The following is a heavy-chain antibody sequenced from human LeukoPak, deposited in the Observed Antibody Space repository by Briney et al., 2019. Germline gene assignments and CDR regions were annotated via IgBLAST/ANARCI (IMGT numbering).Heavy chain of an antibody. D-gene: IGHD3-16*01. CDR2: IKEDGGEK. J-gene: IGHJ6*03. CDR1: GLTLSNYW. Sequence: GGSLRLSCEASGLTLSNYWMTWVRQAPGKGLEWVASIKEDGGEKYYVDSVKGRFTISRDNAKKSLYLEMNSLRGEDTAVDHCARVGRGDLWRSYGTYDYYYYMDVWGKGTTVTVSS. V-gene: IGHV3-7*01. CDR3: ARVGRGDLWRSYGTYDYYYYMDV.